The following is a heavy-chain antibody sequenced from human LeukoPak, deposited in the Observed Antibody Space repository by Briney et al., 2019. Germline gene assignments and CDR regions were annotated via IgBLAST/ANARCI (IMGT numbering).Heavy chain of an antibody. CDR2: IYSGGST. J-gene: IGHJ4*02. CDR3: ARGYCGGDCYFDY. Sequence: GGSLRPSCAASGFTVSSNYMSWVRQAPGKGLEWVSVIYSGGSTYYADSVKGRFTISRDNSKNTLYLQMNSLRAEDTAVYYCARGYCGGDCYFDYWGQGTLVTVSS. CDR1: GFTVSSNY. D-gene: IGHD2-21*02. V-gene: IGHV3-53*01.